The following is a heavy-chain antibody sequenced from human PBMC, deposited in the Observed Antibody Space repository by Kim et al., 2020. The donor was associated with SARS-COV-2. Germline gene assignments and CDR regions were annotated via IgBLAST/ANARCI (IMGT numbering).Heavy chain of an antibody. CDR3: ASGPYSSSSPPPRYYYYGMDV. V-gene: IGHV4-34*01. CDR1: GGSFSGYY. CDR2: INHSGST. Sequence: SETLSLTCAVYGGSFSGYYWSWIRQPPGKGLEWIGEINHSGSTNYNPSLKSRVTISVDTSKNQFSLKLSSVTAADTAVYYCASGPYSSSSPPPRYYYYGMDVWGQGTTVTVSS. D-gene: IGHD6-6*01. J-gene: IGHJ6*02.